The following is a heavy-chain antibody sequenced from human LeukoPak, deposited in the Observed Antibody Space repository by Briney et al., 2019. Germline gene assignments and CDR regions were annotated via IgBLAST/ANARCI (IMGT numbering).Heavy chain of an antibody. J-gene: IGHJ4*02. Sequence: SETLSLTCTVSGGSISSSSYYWGWIRQPPGKGLEWIGSIYYSGSTYYNPSLKSRVTISVDTSKNQFSLKLSSVTAADTAVYYCARDSSRFRVRGVFDYWGQGTLVTVSS. D-gene: IGHD3-10*01. CDR1: GGSISSSSYY. CDR3: ARDSSRFRVRGVFDY. V-gene: IGHV4-39*07. CDR2: IYYSGST.